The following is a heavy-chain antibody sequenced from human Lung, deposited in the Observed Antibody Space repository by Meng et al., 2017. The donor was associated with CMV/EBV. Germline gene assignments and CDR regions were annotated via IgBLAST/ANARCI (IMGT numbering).Heavy chain of an antibody. J-gene: IGHJ4*02. CDR3: ARGNYYDFWSGYGAPPPPRLPPHDFDY. D-gene: IGHD3-3*01. CDR2: IYYSGST. V-gene: IGHV4-39*07. CDR1: GGSISSSSYY. Sequence: SETLSLXCTVSGGSISSSSYYRGWIRQPPGKGLEWIGSIYYSGSTYYNPSLKSRVTISVDTSKNQFSLKLSSVTAADTAVYYCARGNYYDFWSGYGAPPPPRLPPHDFDYWGQGTXVTVSS.